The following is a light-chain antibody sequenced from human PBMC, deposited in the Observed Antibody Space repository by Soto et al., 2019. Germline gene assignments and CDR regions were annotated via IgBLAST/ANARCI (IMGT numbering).Light chain of an antibody. CDR3: QQYNNWPHT. V-gene: IGKV1-5*03. CDR1: QSISSW. J-gene: IGKJ2*01. Sequence: DIQMTQSPSTLSASVGDRVTITCRASQSISSWLAWYQQKPGKAPKLLIYKAASLESGVPSRFSGSGSGTEFTLTINSLQSEDFAVYYCQQYNNWPHTFGQGTKVDI. CDR2: KAA.